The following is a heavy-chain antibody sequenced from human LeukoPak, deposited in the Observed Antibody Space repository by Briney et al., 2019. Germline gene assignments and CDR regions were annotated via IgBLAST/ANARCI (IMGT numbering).Heavy chain of an antibody. J-gene: IGHJ4*02. D-gene: IGHD1-26*01. CDR2: ISSSSSYI. Sequence: GGSLRLSCAASGFTFSSYSMNWVRQAPGKGLEWVSSISSSSSYIYYVDSVKGRFTISRDNAKNSLYLQMNSLSAEDTAVYYCARDRLVGATTVSYWGQGTLVTVSS. V-gene: IGHV3-21*01. CDR3: ARDRLVGATTVSY. CDR1: GFTFSSYS.